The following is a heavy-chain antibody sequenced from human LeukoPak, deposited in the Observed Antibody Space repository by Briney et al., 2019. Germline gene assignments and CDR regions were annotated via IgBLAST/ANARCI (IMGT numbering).Heavy chain of an antibody. D-gene: IGHD1-1*01. CDR2: IKEDGSEK. CDR1: GFTFIGYW. CDR3: ATSTAAQNY. Sequence: AGGSLRLSCAASGFTFIGYWMSWVRQAPGKGLEYVANIKEDGSEKYYVDSVKGRFIISRDNAKNSVYLQMNSLRAEDTAVYYCATSTAAQNYWGQGTVVTVPS. J-gene: IGHJ4*02. V-gene: IGHV3-7*02.